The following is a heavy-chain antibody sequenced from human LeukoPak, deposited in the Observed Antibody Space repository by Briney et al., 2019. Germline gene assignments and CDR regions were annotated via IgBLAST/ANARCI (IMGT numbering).Heavy chain of an antibody. J-gene: IGHJ4*02. CDR1: GSTFSIFG. V-gene: IGHV3-30*18. D-gene: IGHD3-22*01. Sequence: AGSLRLSRVAAGSTFSIFGMHWVRPAPRTRLEWLAFISYEGSKKLSAASVKGRFTNSRDNSKNPLYLQMNSLRAEDTAVYYCAKGRGDGYFDSSGYSFDHWGQGALVTVSS. CDR2: ISYEGSKK. CDR3: AKGRGDGYFDSSGYSFDH.